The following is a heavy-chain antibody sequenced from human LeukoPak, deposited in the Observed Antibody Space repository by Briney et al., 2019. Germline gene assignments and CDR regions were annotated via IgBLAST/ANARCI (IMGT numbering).Heavy chain of an antibody. CDR2: IWYDGSNK. V-gene: IGHV3-33*01. CDR1: GFTFSSYG. CDR3: ARGTNFGDYVVFLDS. Sequence: GRSLRLSCAASGFTFSSYGMHWVRQAPGKGLEWVAVIWYDGSNKYYADSVKGRFTISRDNSKNTLYLQMNSLRAEDTAVYYCARGTNFGDYVVFLDSWGQGTLVTVSS. D-gene: IGHD4-17*01. J-gene: IGHJ4*02.